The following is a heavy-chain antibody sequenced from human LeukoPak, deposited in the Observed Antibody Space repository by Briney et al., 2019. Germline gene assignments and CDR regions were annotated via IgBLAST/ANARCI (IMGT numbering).Heavy chain of an antibody. CDR3: ARGATILTYSGSYYWFDY. D-gene: IGHD1-26*01. Sequence: PSETLSLTCAVYGGSFSGYYWSWIRQPPGKGLEWIGEINHSGSTNYNPSLKSRVTISVDTSKNQFSLKLSSVTAADTAVYYCARGATILTYSGSYYWFDYWGQGTLATVSS. J-gene: IGHJ4*02. CDR2: INHSGST. V-gene: IGHV4-34*01. CDR1: GGSFSGYY.